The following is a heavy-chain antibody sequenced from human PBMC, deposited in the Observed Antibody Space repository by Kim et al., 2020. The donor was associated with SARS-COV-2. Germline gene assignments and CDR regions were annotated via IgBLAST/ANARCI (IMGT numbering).Heavy chain of an antibody. CDR1: GYTFTSYG. CDR3: ARDARHRITIFGVVRNWFDP. D-gene: IGHD3-3*01. J-gene: IGHJ5*02. Sequence: ASVKVSCKASGYTFTSYGISWVRQAPGQGLEWMGWISAYNGNTNYAQKLQGRVTMTTDTSTSTAYMELRSLRSDDTAVYYCARDARHRITIFGVVRNWFDPWGQGTLVTVSS. V-gene: IGHV1-18*04. CDR2: ISAYNGNT.